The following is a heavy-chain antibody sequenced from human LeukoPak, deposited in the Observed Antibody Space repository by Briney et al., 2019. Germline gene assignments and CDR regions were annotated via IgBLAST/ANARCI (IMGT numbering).Heavy chain of an antibody. V-gene: IGHV4-59*01. CDR3: ARDPAGAFDI. CDR1: GGSLSSYY. CDR2: IYYSGST. Sequence: SETLSLTCTVSGGSLSSYYWGWIRQPPGKGLEWIGYIYYSGSTNYNPSLKSRVTISVDTSKNQFSLKLSSVTAADTAVYYCARDPAGAFDIWGQGTMVTVSS. J-gene: IGHJ3*02.